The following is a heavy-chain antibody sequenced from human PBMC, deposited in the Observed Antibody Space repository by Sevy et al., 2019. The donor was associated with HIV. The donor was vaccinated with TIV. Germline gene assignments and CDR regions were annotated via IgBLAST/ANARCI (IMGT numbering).Heavy chain of an antibody. CDR2: ITRNSYEAYGGTT. D-gene: IGHD5-12*01. Sequence: GGSLRLSCTTSGFTFEDYALSWFRQAPGKGLEWVAFITRNSYEAYGGTTDYAEIVKGRFIISRNDSKSIAYLQMNSLKTEDTAVYYCTRGLATADTPEYYFDYWGQGTLVTVSS. CDR1: GFTFEDYA. CDR3: TRGLATADTPEYYFDY. J-gene: IGHJ4*02. V-gene: IGHV3-49*03.